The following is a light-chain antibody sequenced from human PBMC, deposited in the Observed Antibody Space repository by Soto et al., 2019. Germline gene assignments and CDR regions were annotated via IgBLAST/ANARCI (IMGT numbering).Light chain of an antibody. CDR3: QQYDSSWT. V-gene: IGKV3-20*01. CDR1: QSVPSNF. CDR2: GVS. J-gene: IGKJ1*01. Sequence: EIVLTQSPGTLSLSPGERATLSCRASQSVPSNFLAWYQQKPGQAPILVIYGVSRRATGIPDRFSGSGSGTDFTLTISRLAPEYFAVYYCQQYDSSWTFGPGTKVEIK.